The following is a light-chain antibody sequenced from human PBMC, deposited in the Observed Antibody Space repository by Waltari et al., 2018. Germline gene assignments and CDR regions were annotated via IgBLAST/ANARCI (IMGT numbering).Light chain of an antibody. CDR2: DAS. V-gene: IGKV3-11*01. CDR3: QQRSRWPLT. CDR1: QSIDFQ. Sequence: EIVLTQSPFTLSMSPGERVTLSCRASQSIDFQLAWYQQRPGQAPRLVISDASYRATGIPARFSGSGSGTDFTLTISSLEPEDIATYYCQQRSRWPLTFGGGTKVEF. J-gene: IGKJ4*01.